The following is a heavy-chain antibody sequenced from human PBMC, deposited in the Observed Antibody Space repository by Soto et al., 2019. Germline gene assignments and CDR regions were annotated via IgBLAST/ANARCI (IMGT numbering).Heavy chain of an antibody. V-gene: IGHV3-23*01. D-gene: IGHD3-10*01. CDR3: AKFHGSGTYYNFPDY. Sequence: GGSLRLSCAASGFTFNTYAMSWVRQAPGKGLEWVSTISDSGGRTYYAASVKGRFTVSRDNSKNTLYLLMNSLSAEDTALYYCAKFHGSGTYYNFPDYWGQGSLVTVSS. CDR1: GFTFNTYA. CDR2: ISDSGGRT. J-gene: IGHJ4*02.